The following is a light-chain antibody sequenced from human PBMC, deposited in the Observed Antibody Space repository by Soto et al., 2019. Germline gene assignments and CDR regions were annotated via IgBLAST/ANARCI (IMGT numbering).Light chain of an antibody. J-gene: IGLJ3*02. CDR2: SHS. CDR1: RSSIGSNT. Sequence: QSVLTQPPSASGTPGQRVTISCSGSRSSIGSNTINWYQQLPGTAPKLLINSHSDRPSGVPDRFSGSKSGTSASLAISGLQSDDEADYYCAAWDDSLNGRVFGGGTQLTVL. CDR3: AAWDDSLNGRV. V-gene: IGLV1-44*01.